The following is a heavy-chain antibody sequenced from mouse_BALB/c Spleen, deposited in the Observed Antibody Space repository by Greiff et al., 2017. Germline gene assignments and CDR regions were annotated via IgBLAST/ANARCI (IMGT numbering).Heavy chain of an antibody. J-gene: IGHJ3*01. CDR2: ISSGGSYT. Sequence: EVQVVESGGDLVKPGGSLKLSCAASGFTFSSYGMSWVRQTPDKRLEWVATISSGGSYTYYPDSVKGRFTISRDNAKNTLYLQMSSLKSEDTAMYYCASHGNSFAYWGQGTLVTVSA. V-gene: IGHV5-6*01. CDR1: GFTFSSYG. D-gene: IGHD2-1*01. CDR3: ASHGNSFAY.